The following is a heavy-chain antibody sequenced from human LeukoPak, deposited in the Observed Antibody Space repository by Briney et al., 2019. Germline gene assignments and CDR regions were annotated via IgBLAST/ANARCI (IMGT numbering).Heavy chain of an antibody. J-gene: IGHJ4*02. CDR3: ARGPTYCSSSSCLQGE. CDR1: GGSISSGSYY. D-gene: IGHD2-15*01. CDR2: IYTSGST. V-gene: IGHV4-61*02. Sequence: SETLSLTCTVSGGSISSGSYYWSWIRQPAGKGLEWIGRIYTSGSTNYNPSLKSRVTISVYTSKNQFSLKLSSVTAADTAVYYCARGPTYCSSSSCLQGEWGQGTLVTVSS.